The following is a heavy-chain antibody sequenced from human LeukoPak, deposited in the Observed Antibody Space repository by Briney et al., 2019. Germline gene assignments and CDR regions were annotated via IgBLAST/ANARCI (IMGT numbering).Heavy chain of an antibody. CDR3: AKGLWSSTVTTPFDY. CDR2: ISGSGGST. J-gene: IGHJ4*02. V-gene: IGHV3-23*01. Sequence: GGSLRLSCAASGFTFNNYAMSWFRQTPGKGLEWVSAISGSGGSTYYADSVKGRFTISRDNSKNTLYLQMNSLRAEDTGVYYCAKGLWSSTVTTPFDYWGQGTLVTVSS. D-gene: IGHD4-17*01. CDR1: GFTFNNYA.